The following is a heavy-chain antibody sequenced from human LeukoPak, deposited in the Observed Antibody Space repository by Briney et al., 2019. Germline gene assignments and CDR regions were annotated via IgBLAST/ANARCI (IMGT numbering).Heavy chain of an antibody. CDR3: ARHKNSGTYPLDY. V-gene: IGHV4-59*08. J-gene: IGHJ4*02. Sequence: PSETLSLTCTVSGDSISAYYWSWIRQPPGKRLEWIAYRKSTGDTNYNPSLKSRVTLSIDTSRNLFSLKLSSVTAVDTAVYYCARHKNSGTYPLDYWGQGTLVTVSS. CDR1: GDSISAYY. CDR2: RKSTGDT. D-gene: IGHD3-10*01.